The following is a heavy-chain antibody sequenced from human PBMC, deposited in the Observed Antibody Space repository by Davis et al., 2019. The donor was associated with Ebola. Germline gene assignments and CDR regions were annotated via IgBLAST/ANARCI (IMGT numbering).Heavy chain of an antibody. CDR2: ISAYNGNT. V-gene: IGHV1-18*01. Sequence: ASVKVSCKASGYTFTSYGISWVRQAPGQGLEWMGWISAYNGNTNYAQKLQGRVTMTTDTSTSTAYMELRSLRSDDTAVYYCARSDIGGYCSGGSCRKADYWGQGTLVTVSS. D-gene: IGHD2-15*01. CDR3: ARSDIGGYCSGGSCRKADY. J-gene: IGHJ4*02. CDR1: GYTFTSYG.